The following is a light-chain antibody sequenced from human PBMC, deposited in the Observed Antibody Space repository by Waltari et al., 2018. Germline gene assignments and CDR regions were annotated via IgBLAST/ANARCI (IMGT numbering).Light chain of an antibody. J-gene: IGKJ1*01. Sequence: EIVMTQSPATLSVSPGERATLSCRASQSVNSNLAWYQQKPGQAPRLLIYGASTRATGIPGRFIGSGSGTEFTLTISSLQSEDSAVYYCQQYNNWPATFGQGTKVEIK. V-gene: IGKV3-15*01. CDR2: GAS. CDR3: QQYNNWPAT. CDR1: QSVNSN.